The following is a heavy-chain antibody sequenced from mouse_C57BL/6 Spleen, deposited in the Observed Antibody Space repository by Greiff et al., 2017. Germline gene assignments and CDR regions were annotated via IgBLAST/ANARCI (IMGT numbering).Heavy chain of an antibody. Sequence: VQLQQSGPGLVKPSQSLSLTCSVTGYSITSGYYWNWIRQFPGNKLEWMGYISYDGSNNYNPSLKNRISITRDTSKNQFFLKLNSVTTEDTDTYYCAREEGGYYVFAYWGQGTLVTVSA. CDR3: AREEGGYYVFAY. CDR1: GYSITSGYY. V-gene: IGHV3-6*01. CDR2: ISYDGSN. J-gene: IGHJ3*01. D-gene: IGHD2-3*01.